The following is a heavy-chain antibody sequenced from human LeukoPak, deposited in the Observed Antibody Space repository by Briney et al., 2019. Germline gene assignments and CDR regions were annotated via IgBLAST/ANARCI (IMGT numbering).Heavy chain of an antibody. CDR1: GLTFSSYW. D-gene: IGHD6-13*01. Sequence: GGSLRLSCAASGLTFSSYWMHWVRQAPGKGLVWVSRINSDGSSTNYADSVKGRFTISRDNAKNTLYLQMNSLRAEDTAVYYCARVSEESSWYIDYWGQGTLVTVSS. CDR3: ARVSEESSWYIDY. V-gene: IGHV3-74*01. J-gene: IGHJ4*02. CDR2: INSDGSST.